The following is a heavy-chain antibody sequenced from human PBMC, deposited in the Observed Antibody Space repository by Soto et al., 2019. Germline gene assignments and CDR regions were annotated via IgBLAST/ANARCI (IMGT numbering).Heavy chain of an antibody. V-gene: IGHV1-2*02. CDR2: INPNSGGT. D-gene: IGHD2-21*02. CDR1: GYTFTGYY. CDR3: ARVVTNAFDI. Sequence: QVQLVQSGAEVKKPGASVRVSCKASGYTFTGYYMNWVRQAPGQGLEWLGWINPNSGGTNYAQRFQDRLTMARDTAISTAYMELSRLRSDDTAVYYCARVVTNAFDIWGQGTMVAVSS. J-gene: IGHJ3*02.